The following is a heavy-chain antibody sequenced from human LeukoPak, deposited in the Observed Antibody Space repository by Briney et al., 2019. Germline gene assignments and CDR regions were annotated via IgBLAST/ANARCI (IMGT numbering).Heavy chain of an antibody. CDR1: GFTFSSYG. CDR3: AKSVGIQLWLRKGFDY. J-gene: IGHJ4*02. D-gene: IGHD5-18*01. V-gene: IGHV3-30*18. CDR2: ISYDGSNK. Sequence: PGGSLRLSCAASGFTFSSYGMHWVRQAPGKGLEWVAVISYDGSNKYYADSVKGRFTISRDNSKNTLYLQMNSLRAEDTAVYYCAKSVGIQLWLRKGFDYWGQGTLVTVSS.